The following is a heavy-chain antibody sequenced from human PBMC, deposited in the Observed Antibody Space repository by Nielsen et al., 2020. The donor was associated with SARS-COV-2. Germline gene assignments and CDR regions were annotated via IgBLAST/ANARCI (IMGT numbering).Heavy chain of an antibody. CDR2: ISYDGSNK. D-gene: IGHD3-10*01. Sequence: VRQAPGKGLEWVAVISYDGSNKYYADSVKGRFTISRDNPKNTLYLQMNSLRAEDTAVYYCAKVLGQVVRGVTTDPYYYYYYGMDVWGQGTTVTVSS. V-gene: IGHV3-30*18. J-gene: IGHJ6*02. CDR3: AKVLGQVVRGVTTDPYYYYYYGMDV.